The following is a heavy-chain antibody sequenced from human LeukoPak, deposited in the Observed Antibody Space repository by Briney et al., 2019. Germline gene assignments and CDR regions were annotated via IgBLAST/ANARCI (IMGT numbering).Heavy chain of an antibody. D-gene: IGHD6-13*01. J-gene: IGHJ4*02. CDR1: GFTFSDYY. V-gene: IGHV3-11*03. CDR2: ISSSSSYT. Sequence: GGSLRLSCAASGFTFSDYYMSWIRQAPGKGLEWVSYISSSSSYTNYADSVKGRFTISRDNAKNSLYLQMNSLRAEDTAVYYCARVAAGGGSSWYPLDYWGQGTLVTVSS. CDR3: ARVAAGGGSSWYPLDY.